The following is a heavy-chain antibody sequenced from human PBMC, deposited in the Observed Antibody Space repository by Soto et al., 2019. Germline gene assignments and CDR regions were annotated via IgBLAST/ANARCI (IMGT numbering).Heavy chain of an antibody. Sequence: PGESLKISCKGSGYSFTSYWISWVRQMPGKGLEWMGRIDPSDSYTNYSPSFQGHVTISADKSISTAYLQWSSLKASDTAMYYCARMAGSGSYYRYYYYGMDVWGRGTTVTVSS. D-gene: IGHD3-10*01. V-gene: IGHV5-10-1*01. CDR3: ARMAGSGSYYRYYYYGMDV. CDR2: IDPSDSYT. J-gene: IGHJ6*02. CDR1: GYSFTSYW.